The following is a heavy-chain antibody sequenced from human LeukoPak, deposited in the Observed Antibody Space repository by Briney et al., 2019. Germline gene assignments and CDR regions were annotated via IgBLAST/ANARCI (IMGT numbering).Heavy chain of an antibody. J-gene: IGHJ4*02. CDR1: GFTFSSYA. CDR2: ISGSGGSA. CDR3: AKDSRSSGPRGYFDY. V-gene: IGHV3-23*01. D-gene: IGHD3-10*01. Sequence: GGSLRLSCAASGFTFSSYAMNWVRQAPGKGLEWVSAISGSGGSAYYADSVKGRFTLSRDNSKNTLYLQTNSLRDEDTAVYYCAKDSRSSGPRGYFDYWGQGALVTVSS.